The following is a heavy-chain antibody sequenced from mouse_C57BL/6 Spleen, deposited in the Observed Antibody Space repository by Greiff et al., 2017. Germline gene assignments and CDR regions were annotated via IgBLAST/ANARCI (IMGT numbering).Heavy chain of an antibody. CDR1: GYTFTSYD. CDR2: LYPRDGST. D-gene: IGHD2-3*01. CDR3: ARRYDGYYHFDY. V-gene: IGHV1-85*01. J-gene: IGHJ2*01. Sequence: QVQLQQSGPELVKPGASVKLSCKASGYTFTSYDLNWVKQGPGRGLEWLGWLYPRDGSTKYNEKFQGKATLTVDTSSSTAYMELHSLTSEDSAVYFCARRYDGYYHFDYWGQGTTLTVSS.